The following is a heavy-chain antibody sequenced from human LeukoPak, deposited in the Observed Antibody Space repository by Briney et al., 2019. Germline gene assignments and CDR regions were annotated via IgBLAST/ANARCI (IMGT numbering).Heavy chain of an antibody. CDR3: ARERSTMVRGVIIDPHAFDI. CDR1: GFTFSSYE. Sequence: GGSLRPSCAASGFTFSSYEMNWVRQAPGKGLEWVSYISSSGSTIYYADSVKGRFTISRDNAKNSLYLQMNSLRAEDTAVYYCARERSTMVRGVIIDPHAFDIWGQGTMVTVSS. CDR2: ISSSGSTI. J-gene: IGHJ3*02. V-gene: IGHV3-48*03. D-gene: IGHD3-10*01.